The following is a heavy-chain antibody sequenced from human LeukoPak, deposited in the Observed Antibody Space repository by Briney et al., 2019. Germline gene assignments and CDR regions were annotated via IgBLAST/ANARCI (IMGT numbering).Heavy chain of an antibody. CDR2: IDPNSGGT. Sequence: ASVKVSCKASGYTFTGYYMHWVRQAPGQGLEWMGWIDPNSGGTNYAQKFQGRVTITADKSTSTAYMELSSLRSEDTAVYYCARDQSYYYGMDVWGQGTTVTVSS. CDR1: GYTFTGYY. J-gene: IGHJ6*02. V-gene: IGHV1-2*02. CDR3: ARDQSYYYGMDV.